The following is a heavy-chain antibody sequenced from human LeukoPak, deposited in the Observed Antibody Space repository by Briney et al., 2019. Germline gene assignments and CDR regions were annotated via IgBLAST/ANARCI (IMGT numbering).Heavy chain of an antibody. Sequence: GGSLRLSCAASGFTFSSYAMNWVRQAPGKGLEWVSAISGSGGSTYYSVRGRFTISRDNSKNTLYLQMNSLRAEDTAVYYCAKDRFSRLDYWGQGTLVTVSS. CDR3: AKDRFSRLDY. J-gene: IGHJ4*02. CDR1: GFTFSSYA. V-gene: IGHV3-23*01. CDR2: ISGSGGST.